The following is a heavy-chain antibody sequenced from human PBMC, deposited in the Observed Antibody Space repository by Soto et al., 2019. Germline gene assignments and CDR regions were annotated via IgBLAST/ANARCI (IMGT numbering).Heavy chain of an antibody. Sequence: QVQLVQSGAEVKKPGASVKVSCKASGYTFTGYYMHWVRQAPGQGLEWMGWINPNSGGTNYAQKFQGWVTMTRDTSISTAYMELSRLRSDDTAVYYCARGYCSSTSYFAAFDIWGQGTMVTVSS. D-gene: IGHD2-2*01. CDR1: GYTFTGYY. J-gene: IGHJ3*02. V-gene: IGHV1-2*04. CDR3: ARGYCSSTSYFAAFDI. CDR2: INPNSGGT.